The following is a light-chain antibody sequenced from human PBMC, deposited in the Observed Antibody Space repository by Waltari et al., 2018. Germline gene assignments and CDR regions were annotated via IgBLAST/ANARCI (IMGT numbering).Light chain of an antibody. Sequence: AIRMTQSPASLSASTGDRVTISWRASQGVSTYLAWYQQKPGKAPSLLIYAASALESGVPSKFSGSGSGTDFTLTISCLQSEDFATYYCQQYHTYPWTFGQGTKVEI. CDR3: QQYHTYPWT. CDR1: QGVSTY. CDR2: AAS. J-gene: IGKJ1*01. V-gene: IGKV1-8*01.